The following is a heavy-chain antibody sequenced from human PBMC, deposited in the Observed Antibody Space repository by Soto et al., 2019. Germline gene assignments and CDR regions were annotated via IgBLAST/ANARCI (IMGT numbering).Heavy chain of an antibody. V-gene: IGHV1-46*01. Sequence: ASVKVSCKASGYIFTAYSMHWVRQAPGQGLEWMGVVNPSGGSTNYAQRFQGRITMTRDTSTSTVYMDLSSLTSEDTAVYYCAREENCSDGICYSEYFQRWGQGTLVTVSS. J-gene: IGHJ1*01. D-gene: IGHD2-15*01. CDR1: GYIFTAYS. CDR3: AREENCSDGICYSEYFQR. CDR2: VNPSGGST.